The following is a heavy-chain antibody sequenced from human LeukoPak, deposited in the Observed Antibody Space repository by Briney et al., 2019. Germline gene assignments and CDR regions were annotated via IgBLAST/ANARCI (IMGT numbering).Heavy chain of an antibody. CDR3: ARSLVAGTSYYYYGMDV. V-gene: IGHV3-13*01. CDR1: GFTFSSYD. D-gene: IGHD6-19*01. Sequence: PGGSLRLSCAASGFTFSSYDMHWVRQATGKGLEWVSAIGTAGDTYYPGSVKGRFTISRENAKNSLYLQMNSLRAGGTAVYYCARSLVAGTSYYYYGMDVWGQGTTVTVSS. J-gene: IGHJ6*02. CDR2: IGTAGDT.